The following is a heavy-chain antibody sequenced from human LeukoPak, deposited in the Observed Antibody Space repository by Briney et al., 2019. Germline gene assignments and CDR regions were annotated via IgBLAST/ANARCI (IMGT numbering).Heavy chain of an antibody. V-gene: IGHV4-39*01. CDR1: GGSISSSSYY. D-gene: IGHD2-21*01. Sequence: SETLSLTCTVSGGSISSSSYYWGWIRQPPGKGLEWIGSFYYSGSTYYNPSLKSRVTISVDTSKNQFSLKLSSVTAADTAVYYCARINCGGDCYIDYWGQGTLVTVSS. J-gene: IGHJ4*02. CDR3: ARINCGGDCYIDY. CDR2: FYYSGST.